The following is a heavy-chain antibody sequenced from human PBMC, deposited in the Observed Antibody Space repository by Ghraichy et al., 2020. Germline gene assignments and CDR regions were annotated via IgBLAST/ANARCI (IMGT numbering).Heavy chain of an antibody. J-gene: IGHJ6*03. CDR3: ARGGGTHRYYMDF. CDR2: ISSSSSTI. CDR1: GFTFSSYS. Sequence: GGSLRLSCEGSGFTFSSYSMNWVRQAPGKGLEWISYISSSSSTIYYADSVKGRFTISRDNAKNSLFLQMNSLRDEDTAVYYCARGGGTHRYYMDFWGKGTTSTVSS. V-gene: IGHV3-48*02. D-gene: IGHD1-1*01.